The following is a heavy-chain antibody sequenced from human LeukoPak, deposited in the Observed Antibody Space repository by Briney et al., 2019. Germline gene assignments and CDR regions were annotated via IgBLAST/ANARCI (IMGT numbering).Heavy chain of an antibody. CDR1: GFTFSSYA. CDR2: ISYDGSNK. CDR3: ARDGSTTVVTDFDY. D-gene: IGHD4-23*01. V-gene: IGHV3-30-3*01. J-gene: IGHJ4*02. Sequence: GRSLRLSCAASGFTFSSYATHWVRQAPGKGLEWVAVISYDGSNKYYADSVKGRFTISRDNSKNTLYLQMNSLRAEDTAVYYCARDGSTTVVTDFDYWGQGTLVTVSS.